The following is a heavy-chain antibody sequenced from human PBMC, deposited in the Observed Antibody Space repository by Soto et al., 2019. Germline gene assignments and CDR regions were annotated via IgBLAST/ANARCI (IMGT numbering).Heavy chain of an antibody. CDR1: GYTFTSYA. D-gene: IGHD5-12*01. V-gene: IGHV1-3*01. CDR3: ARSPMVATGDDWFDP. CDR2: INAGNGNT. Sequence: ASVKVSCKASGYTFTSYAMHWVRQAPGQRLEWMGWINAGNGNTKYSQKFQGRVTITRDTSASTAYMELSSLRSEDPPVYYCARSPMVATGDDWFDPWGQGTLVTVSS. J-gene: IGHJ5*02.